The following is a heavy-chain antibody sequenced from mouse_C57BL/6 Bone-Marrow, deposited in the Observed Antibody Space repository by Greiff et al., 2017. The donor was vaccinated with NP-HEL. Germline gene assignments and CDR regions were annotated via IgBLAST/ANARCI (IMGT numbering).Heavy chain of an antibody. D-gene: IGHD1-1*01. J-gene: IGHJ2*01. V-gene: IGHV5-6*01. Sequence: EVHLVESGGDLVKPGGSLKLSCAASGFTFSSYGMSWVRQTPDKRLEWVATISSGGSYTYYPDSVKGRFTISRDNAKNTLYLQLSSLKSEDTAMYYCARQGDTTVVAVDYWGQGTTLTVSS. CDR2: ISSGGSYT. CDR1: GFTFSSYG. CDR3: ARQGDTTVVAVDY.